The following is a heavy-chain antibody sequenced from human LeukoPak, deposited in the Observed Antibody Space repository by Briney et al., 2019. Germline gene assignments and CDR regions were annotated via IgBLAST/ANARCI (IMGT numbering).Heavy chain of an antibody. CDR3: AKSTWVRIDAFDI. D-gene: IGHD2/OR15-2a*01. CDR2: IRSDGGIK. CDR1: GFTFSSCG. Sequence: GGSLRLSCAASGFTFSSCGMHWVRQAPGKGLEWVAFIRSDGGIKYYADSVKGRFTISRDNSKNTLYLQMNSLRAEDTAVYYCAKSTWVRIDAFDIWGQGTMVTVSS. V-gene: IGHV3-30*02. J-gene: IGHJ3*02.